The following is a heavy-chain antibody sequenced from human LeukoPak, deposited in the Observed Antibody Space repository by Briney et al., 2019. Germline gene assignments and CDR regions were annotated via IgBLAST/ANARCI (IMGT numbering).Heavy chain of an antibody. Sequence: SETLSLTCTVSGGSISSYYWSWIRQPPGKGLEWIGYIYYSGSTNYNPSLKSRVTISVDTSKIQFSLKLSSVTAADTAVYYCARDSPGWGHFDYWGQGTLVTVSS. J-gene: IGHJ4*02. CDR2: IYYSGST. CDR1: GGSISSYY. V-gene: IGHV4-59*01. CDR3: ARDSPGWGHFDY. D-gene: IGHD2-21*02.